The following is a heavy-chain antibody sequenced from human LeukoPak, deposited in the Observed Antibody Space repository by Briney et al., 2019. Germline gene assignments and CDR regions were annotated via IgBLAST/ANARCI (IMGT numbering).Heavy chain of an antibody. V-gene: IGHV3-48*01. CDR1: GFTFSIHG. Sequence: GGTLRLSCAASGFTFSIHGMNWVRQAPGKGLEWVSYISASTGIIYYADSVKGRFTISRDDAKNSLYLQMNSLRAEDTAVYYCARRQGRRGIVGPTILKGAFDIWGQGTMVTVSS. CDR3: ARRQGRRGIVGPTILKGAFDI. CDR2: ISASTGII. D-gene: IGHD1-26*01. J-gene: IGHJ3*02.